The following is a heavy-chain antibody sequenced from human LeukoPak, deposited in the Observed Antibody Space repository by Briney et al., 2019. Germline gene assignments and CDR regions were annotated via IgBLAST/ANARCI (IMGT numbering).Heavy chain of an antibody. V-gene: IGHV3-23*01. Sequence: PGGSLRLSCAASGFTFSSYAMSWVRQAPGKGLEWVSAISGSGGSTYYADSVKGRFTISRDNSKNTLYLQMNSLRAEDTAVYYCAKRERRWFTAGDYFDYWGQGTLITVSS. CDR1: GFTFSSYA. J-gene: IGHJ4*02. CDR3: AKRERRWFTAGDYFDY. D-gene: IGHD3-10*01. CDR2: ISGSGGST.